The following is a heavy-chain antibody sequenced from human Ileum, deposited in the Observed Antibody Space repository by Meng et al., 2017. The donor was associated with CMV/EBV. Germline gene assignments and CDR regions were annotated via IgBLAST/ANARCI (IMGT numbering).Heavy chain of an antibody. D-gene: IGHD2-15*01. J-gene: IGHJ5*02. CDR1: GFTFSAFA. Sequence: GESLKISCAASGFTFSAFAMGWVRQAPGRGLVWLSRIDNDGSDTIYADSVKGRFTVSRDNARNTLYLQMNNLRDEDTAVYYCVRDTPHGRFDPWGQGTLVTVSS. CDR2: IDNDGSDT. CDR3: VRDTPHGRFDP. V-gene: IGHV3-74*01.